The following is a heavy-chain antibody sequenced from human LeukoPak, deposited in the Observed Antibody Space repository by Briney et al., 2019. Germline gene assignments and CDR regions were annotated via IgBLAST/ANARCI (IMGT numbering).Heavy chain of an antibody. CDR2: ISYDGSNK. D-gene: IGHD4-17*01. V-gene: IGHV3-30*04. CDR1: GFTFSSYA. CDR3: ARVIPGDPDFAYYYYGMDV. J-gene: IGHJ6*02. Sequence: GRSLRLSCAASGFTFSSYAMHWVRQAPGKGLEWVAVISYDGSNKYYADCVKGRFTISRDNSKNTLYLQMNSLRAEDTAVYYCARVIPGDPDFAYYYYGMDVWGQGTTVTVSS.